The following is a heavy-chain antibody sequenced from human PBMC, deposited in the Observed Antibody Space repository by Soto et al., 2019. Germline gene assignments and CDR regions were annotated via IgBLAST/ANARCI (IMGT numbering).Heavy chain of an antibody. CDR3: ACVYHYYYCMDV. CDR2: IYHSGST. D-gene: IGHD2-2*01. J-gene: IGHJ6*03. CDR1: SGSFSSSKW. V-gene: IGHV4-4*02. Sequence: QVQLQESGPGLVKPSGTLSLTCAVSSGSFSSSKWWSWVRQPTGKGLEWIGEIYHSGSTHYNPSLKSLVTITVDKSNHQFSLKLSSVNAAHTAVYYCACVYHYYYCMDVWSKGTTVTVS.